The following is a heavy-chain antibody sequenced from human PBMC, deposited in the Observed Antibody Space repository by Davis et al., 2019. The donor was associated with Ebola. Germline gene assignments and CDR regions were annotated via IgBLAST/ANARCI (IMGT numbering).Heavy chain of an antibody. J-gene: IGHJ4*02. CDR2: IKQDGSDK. D-gene: IGHD4-23*01. CDR1: GFTFSSYW. V-gene: IGHV3-7*03. Sequence: GESLKISCAASGFTFSSYWMSWVRQAPGKGLEWVANIKQDGSDKNYVDSVKGRFTISRDNAKNSLYLQMNSLRAEDTAVYYCASTWDGNSYFDFWGQGTLVTVSS. CDR3: ASTWDGNSYFDF.